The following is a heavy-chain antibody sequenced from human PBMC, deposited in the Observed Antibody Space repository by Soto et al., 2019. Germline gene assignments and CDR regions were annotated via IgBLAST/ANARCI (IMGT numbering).Heavy chain of an antibody. V-gene: IGHV3-23*01. D-gene: IGHD2-21*02. Sequence: GGSLRLSCAASGFTFSSYAMSWVRQAPGKGLEWVSAISGNGGSKYYADSVKGRFTISRDNSKNTLYLQMKSLRAEDTAFYYCARGYGGNSGAFDIWGQGTMVTVSS. CDR1: GFTFSSYA. CDR2: ISGNGGSK. J-gene: IGHJ3*02. CDR3: ARGYGGNSGAFDI.